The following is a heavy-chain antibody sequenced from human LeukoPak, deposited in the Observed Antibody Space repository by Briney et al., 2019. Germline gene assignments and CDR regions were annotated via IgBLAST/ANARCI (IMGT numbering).Heavy chain of an antibody. CDR1: GFTFSSFW. CDR2: IKQDGSEK. J-gene: IGHJ4*02. CDR3: AGGSGWIFDS. V-gene: IGHV3-7*01. D-gene: IGHD6-19*01. Sequence: GGSMRLSCAASGFTFSSFWMSWVRRAPGKGLEWVANIKQDGSEKNYVDSVKGRFTISRDNAKNSLYLQMNSLRAEDTAVYYCAGGSGWIFDSWGQGTLVTVSS.